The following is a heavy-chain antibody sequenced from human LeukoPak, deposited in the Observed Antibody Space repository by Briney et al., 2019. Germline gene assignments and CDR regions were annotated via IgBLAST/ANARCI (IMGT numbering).Heavy chain of an antibody. Sequence: PGGSPRLSCAASGFTFSSYGMHWVRQAPGKGLEWVAFIRYDGSNKYYADSVKGRFTISRDNSKNTLYLQMNSLRAEDTAVYYCAKDFGVVIIDGIDYWGQGTLVTVSS. CDR1: GFTFSSYG. CDR3: AKDFGVVIIDGIDY. V-gene: IGHV3-30*02. J-gene: IGHJ4*02. D-gene: IGHD3-3*01. CDR2: IRYDGSNK.